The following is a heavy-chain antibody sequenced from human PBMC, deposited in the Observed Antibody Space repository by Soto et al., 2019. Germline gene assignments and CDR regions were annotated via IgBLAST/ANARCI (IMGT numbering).Heavy chain of an antibody. CDR3: ARDLEAVAGTRGAFDI. CDR1: GFTFSSYW. CDR2: IKQDGSEK. D-gene: IGHD6-19*01. Sequence: PGGSLRLSCAASGFTFSSYWMSWVRQAPGKGLEWVANIKQDGSEKYYVDSVKGRFTISRDNAKNSLYLQMNSLRAEDTAVYYCARDLEAVAGTRGAFDIWGQGTMVTVSS. J-gene: IGHJ3*02. V-gene: IGHV3-7*01.